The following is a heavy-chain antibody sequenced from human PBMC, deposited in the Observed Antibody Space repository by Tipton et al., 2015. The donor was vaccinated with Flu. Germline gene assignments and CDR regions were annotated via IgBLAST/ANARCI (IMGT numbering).Heavy chain of an antibody. D-gene: IGHD3-3*01. CDR2: IYTSGST. CDR3: AREGDSRQHYYDFWSGYPDYYYYGMDV. J-gene: IGHJ6*02. V-gene: IGHV4-4*07. CDR1: GGSISSYY. Sequence: TLSLTCTVSGGSISSYYWSWIRQPAGKGLEWIGRIYTSGSTNYNPSLKSRVTMSVDTSKNQFSLKLSSVTAADTAVYYRAREGDSRQHYYDFWSGYPDYYYYGMDVWGQGTTVTVSS.